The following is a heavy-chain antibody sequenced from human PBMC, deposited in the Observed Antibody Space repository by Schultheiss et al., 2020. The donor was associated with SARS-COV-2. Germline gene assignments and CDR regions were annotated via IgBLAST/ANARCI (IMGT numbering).Heavy chain of an antibody. Sequence: ASVKVSCKASGYTFTSYGISWVRQAPGQGLEWMGWISTYNGNTKYAQKFRGRVTITSDRSVSTAYMELSSLRSEDTAVYYCARDGITIFGVVIDYWGQGTLVTVSS. CDR1: GYTFTSYG. V-gene: IGHV1-18*01. J-gene: IGHJ4*02. D-gene: IGHD3-3*01. CDR3: ARDGITIFGVVIDY. CDR2: ISTYNGNT.